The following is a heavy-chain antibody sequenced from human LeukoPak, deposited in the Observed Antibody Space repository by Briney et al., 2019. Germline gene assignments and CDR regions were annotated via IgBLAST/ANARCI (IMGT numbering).Heavy chain of an antibody. V-gene: IGHV3-30*02. J-gene: IGHJ3*02. D-gene: IGHD3-3*01. CDR3: AKDGEWTFDI. CDR1: GFTFTISG. CDR2: IGRDGSTK. Sequence: GSLRLSCAASGFTFTISGMHWVRQAPGEGLEWVAFIGRDGSTKYYADSVKGRFTISGDSSYHTAFLQMNSLRADDTAIYYCAKDGEWTFDIWGQGTMVTVSS.